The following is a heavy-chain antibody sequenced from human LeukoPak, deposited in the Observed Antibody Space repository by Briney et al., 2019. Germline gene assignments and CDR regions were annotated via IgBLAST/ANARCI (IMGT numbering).Heavy chain of an antibody. D-gene: IGHD4-17*01. V-gene: IGHV3-21*01. CDR1: GFTFSTYG. J-gene: IGHJ4*02. CDR3: ARLDYGDGKGFDY. CDR2: ITSSSSYI. Sequence: GGSLRLSCEASGFTFSTYGINWVRQAPGKGLEWVSYITSSSSYIYYADSVKGRFTISRDNAKNSLYLQMNSLRAEDTAVYYCARLDYGDGKGFDYWGQGTLVTVSS.